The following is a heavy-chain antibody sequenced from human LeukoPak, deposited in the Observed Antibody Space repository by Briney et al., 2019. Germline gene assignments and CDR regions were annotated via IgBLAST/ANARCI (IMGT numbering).Heavy chain of an antibody. CDR1: GFTFSSYA. CDR2: ISYDGSNK. V-gene: IGHV3-30-3*01. CDR3: AREYGYDSSGYYDY. J-gene: IGHJ4*02. Sequence: PGRSLRLSCAASGFTFSSYAMHWVRQAPGKGLEWVAVISYDGSNKYYADSVKGRFTISRDNSKNTLYLQMSSLRAEDTAVYYCAREYGYDSSGYYDYWGQGTLVTVSS. D-gene: IGHD3-22*01.